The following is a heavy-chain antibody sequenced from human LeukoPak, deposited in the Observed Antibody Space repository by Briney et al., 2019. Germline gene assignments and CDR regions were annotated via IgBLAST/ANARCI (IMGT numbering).Heavy chain of an antibody. CDR3: AREYYDFWSGHR. CDR2: IYSGGST. CDR1: GFTVSSNY. D-gene: IGHD3-3*01. Sequence: GGSLRLSCAASGFTVSSNYMSWVRQAPGKGLEWVSVIYSGGSTYYADSAKGRFTISRDNSKNTLYLQMNSLRAEDTAVYYCAREYYDFWSGHRWGQGTLVTVSS. J-gene: IGHJ4*02. V-gene: IGHV3-66*02.